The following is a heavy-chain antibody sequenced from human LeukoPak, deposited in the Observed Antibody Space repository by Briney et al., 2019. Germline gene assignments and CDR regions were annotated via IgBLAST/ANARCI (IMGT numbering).Heavy chain of an antibody. CDR1: GFTFSSYG. CDR2: ISSSGGST. CDR3: AKNGYYNSGSYFDY. V-gene: IGHV3-23*01. D-gene: IGHD3-10*01. J-gene: IGHJ4*02. Sequence: GGSLRLSCAASGFTFSSYGMSWVRQAPGKGLEWVSGISSSGGSTYYADSVKGRFTISRDNSKNTVYLQMNSLRAEDTAVYYCAKNGYYNSGSYFDYWGQGTLVTVSS.